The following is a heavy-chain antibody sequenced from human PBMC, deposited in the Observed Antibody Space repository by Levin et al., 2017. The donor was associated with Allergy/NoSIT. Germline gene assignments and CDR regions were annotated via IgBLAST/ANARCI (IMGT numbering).Heavy chain of an antibody. CDR3: AKEDGYGSGSGDACDI. V-gene: IGHV3-30*18. CDR1: GFTFSSYG. CDR2: ISPDGSHK. J-gene: IGHJ3*02. D-gene: IGHD3-10*01. Sequence: PGGSLRLSCAASGFTFSSYGMHWVRQAPGKGLEWVAVISPDGSHKYYADSVKGRFTISRDNSKNTLYVQVNRLRAEDTAIYYCAKEDGYGSGSGDACDIWGQGTMVTVSS.